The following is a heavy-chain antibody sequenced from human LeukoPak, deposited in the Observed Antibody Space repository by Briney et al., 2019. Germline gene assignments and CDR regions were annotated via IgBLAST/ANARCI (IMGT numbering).Heavy chain of an antibody. Sequence: ASGKVSCKASGYTFTSYAMHWVPQALGQRLEGMGWINAGNGNTKYSQEFQGRVTITGDTSASTAYMELSSLRSEDMAVYYCARDGQQLVQDRYFDYWGQGTLVTVSS. CDR1: GYTFTSYA. D-gene: IGHD6-13*01. CDR3: ARDGQQLVQDRYFDY. V-gene: IGHV1-3*03. J-gene: IGHJ4*02. CDR2: INAGNGNT.